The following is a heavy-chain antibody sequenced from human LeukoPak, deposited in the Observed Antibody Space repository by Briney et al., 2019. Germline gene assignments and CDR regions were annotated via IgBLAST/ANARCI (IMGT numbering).Heavy chain of an antibody. Sequence: SETLSLTCTVSGGSITSFYWSWIRQPPGKGLEWIGYAYYSGSTNYNPSLKSRVTISVDTSNNQFSLKLSSVTAADTAVYYCARAGSGYYPFDDWGQGTLVTVSS. V-gene: IGHV4-59*01. CDR1: GGSITSFY. J-gene: IGHJ4*02. CDR3: ARAGSGYYPFDD. CDR2: AYYSGST. D-gene: IGHD3-22*01.